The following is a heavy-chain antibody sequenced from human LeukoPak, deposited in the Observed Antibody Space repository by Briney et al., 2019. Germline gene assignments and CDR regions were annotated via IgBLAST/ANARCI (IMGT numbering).Heavy chain of an antibody. D-gene: IGHD5/OR15-5a*01. Sequence: ASVKVSCKSSVYTFTSYGISWVRQAPGQALEWMGWISAYNGNTNYAQKIQGRVTMTTDTSTSTAYMELRSLRSDDTAVYYCGREVSALAYYMDVWGKGTMVTVSS. CDR3: GREVSALAYYMDV. J-gene: IGHJ6*03. V-gene: IGHV1-18*01. CDR2: ISAYNGNT. CDR1: VYTFTSYG.